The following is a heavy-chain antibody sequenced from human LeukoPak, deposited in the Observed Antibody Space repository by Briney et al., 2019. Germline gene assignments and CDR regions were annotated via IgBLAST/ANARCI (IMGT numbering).Heavy chain of an antibody. CDR2: MNPNSGNT. D-gene: IGHD7-27*01. Sequence: ASVKVSCKASGYTFTSYDVNWSRQATGQGLEWMGWMNPNSGNTGYAQKFQGRVTLTRDTSISTAYMELSSLRSEDTAVYYCAKNTALTGEFESWGQGTLVTVSS. CDR3: AKNTALTGEFES. V-gene: IGHV1-8*01. CDR1: GYTFTSYD. J-gene: IGHJ4*02.